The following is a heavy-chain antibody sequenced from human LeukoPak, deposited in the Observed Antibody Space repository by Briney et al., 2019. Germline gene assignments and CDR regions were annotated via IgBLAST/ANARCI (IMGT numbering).Heavy chain of an antibody. Sequence: GGSLRLSCAVSGFALRSCAMSWVRQAPGKGLEWVSSISISGEDTHYVDSVQGRFTISKDNSKNTLYLQMNSLRAEDTAVYYCAKEIRPNDYWGRGTLVTVCS. J-gene: IGHJ4*02. D-gene: IGHD4-17*01. CDR3: AKEIRPNDY. V-gene: IGHV3-23*01. CDR1: GFALRSCA. CDR2: ISISGEDT.